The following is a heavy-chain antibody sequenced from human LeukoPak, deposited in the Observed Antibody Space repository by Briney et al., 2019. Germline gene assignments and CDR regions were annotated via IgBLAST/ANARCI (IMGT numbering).Heavy chain of an antibody. D-gene: IGHD6-19*01. CDR1: GGSISGYY. V-gene: IGHV4-59*01. J-gene: IGHJ4*02. CDR2: IYYSGST. Sequence: SETLSLNCTVSGGSISGYYWSWIRQPPGKGLEWIGYIYYSGSTNYNPSLKSRVTISVDTSKNQFSLKLSSVTAADTAVYYCARERYSSGWYGDYFDYWGQGTLVTVSS. CDR3: ARERYSSGWYGDYFDY.